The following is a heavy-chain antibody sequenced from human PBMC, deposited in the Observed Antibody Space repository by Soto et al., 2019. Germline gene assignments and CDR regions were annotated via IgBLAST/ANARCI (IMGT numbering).Heavy chain of an antibody. J-gene: IGHJ6*02. CDR1: GGSFSGYY. CDR2: INHSGST. V-gene: IGHV4-34*01. CDR3: ARGRGYDCPPVYGMDV. Sequence: QVQLQQWGAGLLKPSETLSLTCAVYGGSFSGYYWSWIRQPPGKGLEWIGEINHSGSTNDNPSLKSRVTISVDTAKNQFTLKLSSVTAADTAVYYCARGRGYDCPPVYGMDVWGQGTTVTVSS. D-gene: IGHD5-12*01.